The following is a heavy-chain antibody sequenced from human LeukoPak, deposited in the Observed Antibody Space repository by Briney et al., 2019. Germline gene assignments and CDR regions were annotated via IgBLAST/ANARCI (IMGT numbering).Heavy chain of an antibody. CDR1: GFTFDDYA. J-gene: IGHJ4*02. CDR2: ISSSSSYI. V-gene: IGHV3-21*01. Sequence: GGSLRLSCAASGFTFDDYAMHWVRQAPGKGLEWVSPISSSSSYIYYADSVKGRFTISRDNAKNSLYLQMNSLRAEDTAVYYCARNGPFDYWGQGTLVTVSS. CDR3: ARNGPFDY.